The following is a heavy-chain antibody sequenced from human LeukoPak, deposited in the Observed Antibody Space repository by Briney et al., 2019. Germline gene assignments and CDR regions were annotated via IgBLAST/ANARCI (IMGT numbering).Heavy chain of an antibody. Sequence: GESLKTFWKGFGYSLTRYWIGLVRQMSGKGLEWGGSIYPGDSDTRYSPSFQGQVTISADKSISTAYLQWSSLKASDTAMYYCARPPYDFWSGYYYDAFDIWGQGTMVTVSS. J-gene: IGHJ3*02. CDR1: GYSLTRYW. D-gene: IGHD3-3*01. CDR3: ARPPYDFWSGYYYDAFDI. V-gene: IGHV5-51*01. CDR2: IYPGDSDT.